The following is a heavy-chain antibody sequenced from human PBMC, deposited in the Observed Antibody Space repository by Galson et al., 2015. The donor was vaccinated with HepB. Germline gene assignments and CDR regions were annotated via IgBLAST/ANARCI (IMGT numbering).Heavy chain of an antibody. V-gene: IGHV1-24*01. CDR3: ATGSFFVSGQVSTGVRGVILNLFDY. Sequence: SVKVSCKVSGYTLTELSMHWVRQAPGKGLEWMGGFDPEDGETIYAQKFQGRVTMTEDASTDTAYMEPSSLRSEDTAVYYCATGSFFVSGQVSTGVRGVILNLFDYWGQGTLVTVSS. D-gene: IGHD3-10*01. J-gene: IGHJ4*02. CDR2: FDPEDGET. CDR1: GYTLTELS.